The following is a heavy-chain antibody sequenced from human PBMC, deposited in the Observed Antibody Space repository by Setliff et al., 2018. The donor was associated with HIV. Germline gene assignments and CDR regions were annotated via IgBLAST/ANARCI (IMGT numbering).Heavy chain of an antibody. D-gene: IGHD5-18*01. CDR2: VYYTGST. CDR1: SDSIRFYY. CDR3: ARDSGGYNYGFAVGSFDY. Sequence: SETLSLTCTVSSDSIRFYYWTWIRQPPGKGLEWIGDVYYTGSTNYNPSLKSRITISIDTSKSQFSLKLTAVAAADTAVYYCARDSGGYNYGFAVGSFDYWGQGALVTVSS. V-gene: IGHV4-59*01. J-gene: IGHJ4*02.